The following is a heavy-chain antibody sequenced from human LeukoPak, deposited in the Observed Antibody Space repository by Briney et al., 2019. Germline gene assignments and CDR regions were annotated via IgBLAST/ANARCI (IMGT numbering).Heavy chain of an antibody. CDR1: GGTFTKDS. J-gene: IGHJ4*02. D-gene: IGHD6-19*01. CDR3: ARARAYSSGWYRRQYFDY. Sequence: SVKVSCKASGGTFTKDSISWVRQAPGQGLEWMGKIIPVSQTINYAQKFQGRVTITADESATTVYMDLNNLKSDDTAVYYCARARAYSSGWYRRQYFDYWGQGTLVTVPS. CDR2: IIPVSQTI. V-gene: IGHV1-69*13.